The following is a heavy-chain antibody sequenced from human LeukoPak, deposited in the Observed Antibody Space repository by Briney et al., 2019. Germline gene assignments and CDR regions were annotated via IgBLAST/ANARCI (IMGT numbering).Heavy chain of an antibody. D-gene: IGHD6-19*01. J-gene: IGHJ4*02. CDR2: ISYDGSNK. CDR3: ARTFSSGWQLLASRPAPPDY. CDR1: GFTFSSYA. Sequence: PGGSLRLSCAASGFTFSSYAMHWVRQAPGKGLEWVAVISYDGSNKYYADSVKGRFTISRDNSKNTLYLQMNSLRAEDTAVYYCARTFSSGWQLLASRPAPPDYWGQGTLVTVSS. V-gene: IGHV3-30*04.